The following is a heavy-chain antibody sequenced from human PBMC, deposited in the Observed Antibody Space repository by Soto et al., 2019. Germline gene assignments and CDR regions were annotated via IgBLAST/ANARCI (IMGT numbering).Heavy chain of an antibody. J-gene: IGHJ3*02. D-gene: IGHD3-10*01. CDR3: ARVWGGAFDI. CDR1: GGSISSSSYY. Sequence: PSETLSLTCTVSGGSISSSSYYWGWIRQPPGKGLEWIGSIYYSGSTNYNPSLKSRVTISVDTSKKQFSLKLSSVTAADTAVYYCARVWGGAFDIWGQGTMVTVSS. CDR2: IYYSGST. V-gene: IGHV4-39*07.